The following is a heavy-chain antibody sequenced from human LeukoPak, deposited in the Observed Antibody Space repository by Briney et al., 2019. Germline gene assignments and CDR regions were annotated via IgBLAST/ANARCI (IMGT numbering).Heavy chain of an antibody. D-gene: IGHD2-15*01. CDR3: AKDGVVAALGDNWFDL. CDR2: ITWNGGST. V-gene: IGHV3-43D*03. CDR1: GFTFDDYA. Sequence: GGSLRLSCAASGFTFDDYAMHWVRQAPGKGLEWVSLITWNGGSTYYADSVQGRFTISRDNSKNSLYLQMNSLSTEDTAFYYCAKDGVVAALGDNWFDLWGQGTLVTVSS. J-gene: IGHJ5*02.